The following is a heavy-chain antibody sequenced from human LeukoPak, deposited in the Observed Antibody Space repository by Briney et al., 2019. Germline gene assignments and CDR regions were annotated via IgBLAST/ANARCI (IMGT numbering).Heavy chain of an antibody. V-gene: IGHV4-34*01. CDR3: ASRYIVGATNADDY. Sequence: SETLSLTCAVYGGSFSGYYWSWIRQPPGKGLEWIGEINHSGSTNYNPSLKSRVTISVDTSKNQFSLRLSSVTAADTAVYYCASRYIVGATNADDYWGQGTLVTVSS. D-gene: IGHD1-26*01. J-gene: IGHJ4*02. CDR1: GGSFSGYY. CDR2: INHSGST.